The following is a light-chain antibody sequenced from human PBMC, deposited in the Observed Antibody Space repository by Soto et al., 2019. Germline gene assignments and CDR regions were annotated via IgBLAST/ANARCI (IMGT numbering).Light chain of an antibody. CDR1: QNINNY. CDR3: QQSYTTPLT. CDR2: DVF. Sequence: DIRMTQSPSSLSASVGDRVTITWRASQNINNYLNWYQQKPGQAPKVLIYDVFTLQSGVPSRFSGSGSGTFFTLTISSLQPEDFATYYCQQSYTTPLTFGRGTEVDIK. V-gene: IGKV1-39*01. J-gene: IGKJ4*01.